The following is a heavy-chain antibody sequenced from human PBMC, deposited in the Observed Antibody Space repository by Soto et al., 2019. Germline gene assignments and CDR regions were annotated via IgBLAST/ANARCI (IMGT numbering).Heavy chain of an antibody. CDR1: GFNFNYYA. CDR2: ISASGGDT. J-gene: IGHJ4*03. V-gene: IGHV3-23*01. D-gene: IGHD2-15*01. Sequence: EVHLQGSGGGLVQPGGSLRLSCAASGFNFNYYAMNWVRRAPGKGLEWVSAISASGGDTYYADSVKGRFTISRDNSKNTQSLQMTSLIAEDTAVYYCATNCDCSRGICYWHVEYWGHGILVTVSS. CDR3: ATNCDCSRGICYWHVEY.